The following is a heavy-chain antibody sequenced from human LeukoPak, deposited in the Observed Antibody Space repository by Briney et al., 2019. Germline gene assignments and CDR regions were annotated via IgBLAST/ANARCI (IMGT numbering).Heavy chain of an antibody. CDR2: INAGNGNT. CDR3: ARDICGGDCYSN. V-gene: IGHV1-3*01. CDR1: GYTFTSYA. D-gene: IGHD2-21*02. J-gene: IGHJ4*02. Sequence: ASVTVSCKASGYTFTSYAMHWVRQAPGQRLEWMGWINAGNGNTKYSQKFQGRVTITRDTSASTAYMELSSLRSEDTAVYYCARDICGGDCYSNWGQGTLVTVSS.